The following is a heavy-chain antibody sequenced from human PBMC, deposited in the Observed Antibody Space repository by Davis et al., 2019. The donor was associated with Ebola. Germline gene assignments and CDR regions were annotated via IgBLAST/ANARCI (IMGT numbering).Heavy chain of an antibody. Sequence: PGGSLRLSCVASGFTFSSYAMHWVRQAPGKGLEWVAVISYDGSNKYYADSVKGRFTISRDNSKNTLYLQMNSLRAEDTAVYYCARGPLWFGELTRYYFAYWGQGTLVTVSS. V-gene: IGHV3-30-3*01. CDR2: ISYDGSNK. CDR1: GFTFSSYA. CDR3: ARGPLWFGELTRYYFAY. J-gene: IGHJ4*02. D-gene: IGHD3-10*01.